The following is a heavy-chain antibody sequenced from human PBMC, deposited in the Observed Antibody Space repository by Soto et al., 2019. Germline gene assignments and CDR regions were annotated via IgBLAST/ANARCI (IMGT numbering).Heavy chain of an antibody. V-gene: IGHV5-10-1*01. CDR1: GYSFTSYW. J-gene: IGHJ6*02. D-gene: IGHD2-2*01. CDR3: ARLSCFYCSSTSCYSYYYYGMDV. Sequence: GESLKISCKGSGYSFTSYWISWVRQMPGKGLEWMGRIDPSDSYTNYSPSFQGHVTISADKSISTAYLRWSSLKASDTAMYYCARLSCFYCSSTSCYSYYYYGMDVWGQGTTITVSS. CDR2: IDPSDSYT.